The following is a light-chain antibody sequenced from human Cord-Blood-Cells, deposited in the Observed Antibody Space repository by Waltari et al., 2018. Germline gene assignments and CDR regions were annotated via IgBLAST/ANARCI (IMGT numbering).Light chain of an antibody. CDR2: ASS. V-gene: IGKV1-39*01. Sequence: DIQMTQSPSSLSASVGDRVTITCRASQSSSSHLNWYLQKPGIAPKLLIYASSSLQSGVPARFSGSVYGTDVTLTISSLQPEEFAPYYCKQSYSTPRTFGPGTKVDIK. CDR1: QSSSSH. CDR3: KQSYSTPRT. J-gene: IGKJ3*01.